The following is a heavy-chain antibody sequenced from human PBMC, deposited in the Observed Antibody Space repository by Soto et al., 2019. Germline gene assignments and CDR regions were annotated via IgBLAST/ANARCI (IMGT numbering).Heavy chain of an antibody. CDR1: GGSISSGDYY. CDR3: VRLIGNSWLDF. CDR2: IYYSGST. V-gene: IGHV4-30-4*01. J-gene: IGHJ5*01. D-gene: IGHD1-26*01. Sequence: SETLSLTCNVSGGSISSGDYYWNWIRQPPGKGLEWIGHIYYSGSTYYNSSLKSRVTISLDTSKNQFSLKLSSVTPEDTAVYYCVRLIGNSWLDFWGQGTLVTVSS.